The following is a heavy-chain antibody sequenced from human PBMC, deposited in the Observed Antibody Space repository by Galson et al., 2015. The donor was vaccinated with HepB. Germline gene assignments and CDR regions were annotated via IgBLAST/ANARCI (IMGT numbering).Heavy chain of an antibody. D-gene: IGHD1-1*01. CDR1: GDSVSSTNAA. J-gene: IGHJ4*02. CDR2: TYHRSKWYN. CDR3: ARDDERTWASFDS. V-gene: IGHV6-1*01. Sequence: CAISGDSVSSTNAAWNWIRQSPSRGLEWLGRTYHRSKWYNEYAVFVKSRITINADRSKNQISLQLNSVTPEDTAVYYCARDDERTWASFDSWGQGTLVTVSS.